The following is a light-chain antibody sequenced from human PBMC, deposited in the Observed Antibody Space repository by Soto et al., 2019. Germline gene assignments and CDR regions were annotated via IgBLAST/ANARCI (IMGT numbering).Light chain of an antibody. CDR1: SSDVGGYNF. Sequence: QSALTQPASVSGSPGQSITISCTGTSSDVGGYNFVSWYQQHPGKPPRLMIFDVNNRPSGVSTRFSGSKSGNTASLTISGLQAEDDADYYCCSYSGSNTIVVFGGGTKLTVL. J-gene: IGLJ2*01. CDR2: DVN. V-gene: IGLV2-14*03. CDR3: CSYSGSNTIVV.